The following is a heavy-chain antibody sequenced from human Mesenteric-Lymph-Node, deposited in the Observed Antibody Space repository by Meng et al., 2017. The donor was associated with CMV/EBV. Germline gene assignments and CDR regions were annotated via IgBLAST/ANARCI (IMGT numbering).Heavy chain of an antibody. CDR2: ISSSSSYI. CDR3: ARDHNPYSSGWSY. J-gene: IGHJ4*02. V-gene: IGHV3-21*01. CDR1: GFTFSSYS. D-gene: IGHD6-19*01. Sequence: GESLKISCAASGFTFSSYSMNWVRQAPGKGLEWVSSISSSSSYIYYADSVKGRFTISRDNAKNSLYLQMNSLRAEDTAVYYCARDHNPYSSGWSYWGQGTLVTVSS.